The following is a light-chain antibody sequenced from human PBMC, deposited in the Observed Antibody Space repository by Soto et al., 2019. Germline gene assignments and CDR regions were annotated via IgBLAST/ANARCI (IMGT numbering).Light chain of an antibody. CDR1: SSDVGAYDY. V-gene: IGLV2-14*01. CDR2: DVK. Sequence: QSALTQPASVSGSPGQSIAISCTGTSSDVGAYDYVSWYQQHPGKAPKLMIHDVKYWPSGVSNRFSGSKSGNTASLTISGLQAEDEADYYCSSYTSSSSVIFGGGTKVTVL. CDR3: SSYTSSSSVI. J-gene: IGLJ2*01.